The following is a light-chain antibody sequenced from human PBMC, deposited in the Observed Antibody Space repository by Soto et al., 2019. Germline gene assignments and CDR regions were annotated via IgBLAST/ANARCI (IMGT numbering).Light chain of an antibody. Sequence: EIVLTQSPGTLSLSPGERVTLYCRASQSVSNNYLAWYQQKPGQAPRLLIYGASNRATGIPDRFSGSGSGTDFTLTISRLEPEDFAVYYCQQYGSSGTFGQGTKVDIK. CDR3: QQYGSSGT. CDR1: QSVSNNY. CDR2: GAS. J-gene: IGKJ1*01. V-gene: IGKV3-20*01.